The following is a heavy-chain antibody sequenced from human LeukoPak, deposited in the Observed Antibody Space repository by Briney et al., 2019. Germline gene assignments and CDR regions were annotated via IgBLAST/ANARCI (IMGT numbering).Heavy chain of an antibody. CDR1: GFTFSSYA. J-gene: IGHJ6*02. D-gene: IGHD2-21*02. CDR2: ISGSGGST. Sequence: PGGSLRLSCAASGFTFSSYAMSWVRQAPGKGLEWVSAISGSGGSTYYADSVKGRFTISRDNSKNTLYLQMNSLRAEDTAVYYCAKDLCGGDCYPNYGMDVWGQGTTVTVSS. V-gene: IGHV3-23*01. CDR3: AKDLCGGDCYPNYGMDV.